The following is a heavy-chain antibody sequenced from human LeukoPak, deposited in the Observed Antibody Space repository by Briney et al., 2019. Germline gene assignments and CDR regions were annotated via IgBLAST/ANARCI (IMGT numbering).Heavy chain of an antibody. V-gene: IGHV3-48*02. CDR1: GLTLSSYS. Sequence: PGGSLRLSCAASGLTLSSYSMNWVRQAPGKGLEWVSYISSSTSTIYYADSVKGRFTISRDNAKNSLYLQMNSLRDEDTAVYYCARDVSVGPNAYYLDYWGQGTLVTVSS. D-gene: IGHD1-26*01. CDR3: ARDVSVGPNAYYLDY. J-gene: IGHJ4*02. CDR2: ISSSTSTI.